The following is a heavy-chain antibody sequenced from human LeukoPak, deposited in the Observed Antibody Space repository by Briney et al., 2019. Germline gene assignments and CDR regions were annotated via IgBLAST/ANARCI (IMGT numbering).Heavy chain of an antibody. CDR1: GYTFTGYY. Sequence: GASVTVSCKASGYTFTGYYMHWVRQAPGQGLEWMGWINPNSGGTNYAQKFQGRVTMTRDTSISTAYMELSRLRSDDTAVYYCANLGTIAAAGDFDYWGQGTLVTVSS. J-gene: IGHJ4*02. V-gene: IGHV1-2*02. CDR3: ANLGTIAAAGDFDY. D-gene: IGHD6-13*01. CDR2: INPNSGGT.